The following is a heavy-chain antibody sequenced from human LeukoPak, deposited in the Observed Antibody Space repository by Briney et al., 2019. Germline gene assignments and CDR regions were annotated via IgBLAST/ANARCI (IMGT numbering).Heavy chain of an antibody. V-gene: IGHV1-69*13. D-gene: IGHD6-19*01. Sequence: GASVKVSCKASGGTFSSYAISWVRQAPGQGLEWMGGIIPIFGTANYAQKFQGRVTITADESTSTVYMELSSLRSEDTAVYYCARAPFEVAGTGSYYYYGMDVWGQGTTVTVSS. CDR1: GGTFSSYA. J-gene: IGHJ6*02. CDR2: IIPIFGTA. CDR3: ARAPFEVAGTGSYYYYGMDV.